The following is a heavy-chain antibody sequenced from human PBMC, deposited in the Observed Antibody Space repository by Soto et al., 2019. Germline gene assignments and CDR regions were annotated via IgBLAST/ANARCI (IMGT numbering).Heavy chain of an antibody. CDR1: GGSISSGGHY. V-gene: IGHV4-31*03. J-gene: IGHJ4*02. D-gene: IGHD2-15*01. Sequence: QVQLQESGPGLVKPSQTLSLTCTVSGGSISSGGHYWSWIRQHPGKGLEWIGYIYYSGSTYYNPSRKSRVTISVETSKNQFSLKLSSVTAADTAVYYCARDCSGGSCFDYWGQGTLVTVSS. CDR3: ARDCSGGSCFDY. CDR2: IYYSGST.